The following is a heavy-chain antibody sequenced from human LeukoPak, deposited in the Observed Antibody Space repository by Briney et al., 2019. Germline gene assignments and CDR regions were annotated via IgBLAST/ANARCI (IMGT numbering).Heavy chain of an antibody. CDR1: GYTFTSYG. CDR2: ISAYNGNT. V-gene: IGHV1-18*01. D-gene: IGHD5-18*01. CDR3: ARDRGGLIQLWLNDY. Sequence: ASVKVSCKASGYTFTSYGISWVRQAPGQGLEWMGWISAYNGNTNYAQKLQGRGTITTDTSTSKDYMELRSLRSDDTAVYYCARDRGGLIQLWLNDYWGQGTLVTVSS. J-gene: IGHJ4*02.